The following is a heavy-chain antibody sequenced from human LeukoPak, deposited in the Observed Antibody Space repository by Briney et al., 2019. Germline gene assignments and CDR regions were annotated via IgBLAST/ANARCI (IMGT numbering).Heavy chain of an antibody. CDR2: IYYSGST. CDR3: ARSRDGYNFDY. D-gene: IGHD5-24*01. V-gene: IGHV4-31*03. J-gene: IGHJ4*02. Sequence: SETLSLTCTVSGDSISGGYYWSWIRQHPEMGLEWIGYIYYSGSTYYNPSLKSRITISIDTSENQFSLIMSSVTAADTAVYYCARSRDGYNFDYWGQGIMVTVSS. CDR1: GDSISGGYY.